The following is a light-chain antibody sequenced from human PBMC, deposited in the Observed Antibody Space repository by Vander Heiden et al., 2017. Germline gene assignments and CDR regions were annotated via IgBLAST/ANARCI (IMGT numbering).Light chain of an antibody. CDR3: CSYAGGNTLV. CDR2: EVT. V-gene: IGLV2-23*02. J-gene: IGLJ3*02. CDR1: SSDVGSYNL. Sequence: QSALTPPASVSVSPGPSITLSCPGGSSDVGSYNLVSWYQHHPGRAPRLVIYEVTKRASGVSSRFSGSKSGSTASLTISGLQPEDEGEYHCCSYAGGNTLVFGGGTKLTVL.